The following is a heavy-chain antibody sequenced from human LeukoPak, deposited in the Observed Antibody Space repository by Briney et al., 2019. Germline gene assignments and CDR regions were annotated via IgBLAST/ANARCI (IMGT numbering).Heavy chain of an antibody. J-gene: IGHJ3*02. D-gene: IGHD1-1*01. CDR1: GGSISSGGYY. Sequence: PSETLSLTCTVSGGSISSGGYYWSWIRQHPGKGLEWIGYIYYSGSTYYNPSLKSRVTISVDTSKNQFSLKLSSVTAADTAVYYCARGASMGNWNDEGDAFDIWGQGTMVTVSS. V-gene: IGHV4-31*03. CDR2: IYYSGST. CDR3: ARGASMGNWNDEGDAFDI.